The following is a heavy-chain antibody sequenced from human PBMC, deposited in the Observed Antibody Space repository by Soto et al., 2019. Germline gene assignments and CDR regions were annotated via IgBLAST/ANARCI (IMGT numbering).Heavy chain of an antibody. D-gene: IGHD7-27*01. CDR3: ARDVVRSTGGDS. V-gene: IGHV1-69*01. Sequence: QVQLVQSGAEVKEPGTSVKVSCKASGGAFSTSSFVWVRQGPGQGLEWMGGIIPIFGKTNVAPKFRDRINFTADESTRTAYMELSSLRSEDTAIYYCARDVVRSTGGDSGGQGTLVTVSS. CDR1: GGAFSTSS. J-gene: IGHJ4*02. CDR2: IIPIFGKT.